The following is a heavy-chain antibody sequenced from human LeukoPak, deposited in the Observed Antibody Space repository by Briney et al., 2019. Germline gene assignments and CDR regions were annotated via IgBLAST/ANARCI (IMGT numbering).Heavy chain of an antibody. CDR1: GFTVSSNY. Sequence: PGGSLRLSCAASGFTVSSNYMNWVRQAPGKGLEWVSIIYSGGSTYYADSVKGRFTISRDNSKNTLYLQMNSLRAEDTAVYYCARVIRGINNNFDYWGQGTLVTVSS. J-gene: IGHJ4*02. V-gene: IGHV3-53*01. CDR2: IYSGGST. CDR3: ARVIRGINNNFDY. D-gene: IGHD3-10*01.